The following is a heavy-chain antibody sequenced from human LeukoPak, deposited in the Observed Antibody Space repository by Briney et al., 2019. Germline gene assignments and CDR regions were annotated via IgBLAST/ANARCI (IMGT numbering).Heavy chain of an antibody. Sequence: RSSETLSLTCTVSGGSVSSGSYYWSWIRQPPGKGLEWIGYIYYSGSTNYNPSLKSRVTISVDTSKKQFSLNLSSVTAADTAVYYCARGDNSGYVYWGQGTLVTVSS. D-gene: IGHD5-12*01. CDR3: ARGDNSGYVY. CDR1: GGSVSSGSYY. J-gene: IGHJ4*02. CDR2: IYYSGST. V-gene: IGHV4-61*01.